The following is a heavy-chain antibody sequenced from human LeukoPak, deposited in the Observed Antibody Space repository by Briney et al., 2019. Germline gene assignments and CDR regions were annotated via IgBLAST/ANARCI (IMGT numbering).Heavy chain of an antibody. D-gene: IGHD1-7*01. CDR2: INYDGGT. CDR3: ARTSGRNWNYDY. J-gene: IGHJ4*02. Sequence: SETLSLTCTVSGGPISSSNYHWGWIRQPPEKGLEWIGSINYDGGTYHNPSLQSRVTMSVDTSKNLFSLKLNSVAAADTAVYYCARTSGRNWNYDYWGQGTLVTVSS. CDR1: GGPISSSNYH. V-gene: IGHV4-39*02.